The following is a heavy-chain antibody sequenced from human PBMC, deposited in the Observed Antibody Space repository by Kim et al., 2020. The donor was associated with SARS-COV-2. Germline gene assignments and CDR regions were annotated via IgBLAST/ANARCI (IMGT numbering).Heavy chain of an antibody. D-gene: IGHD1-1*01. J-gene: IGHJ4*02. CDR2: IKEDGSEK. V-gene: IGHV3-7*01. CDR1: GFTFSNCW. CDR3: ARGRLERTPDPD. Sequence: GGSLRLSCAASGFTFSNCWMSWVRQAPGKGPEWVGNIKEDGSEKYYGGSVRGRFTISRDNAKNSLYLQMNSLRVEDTAVYYCARGRLERTPDPDWGQGTLVPVSS.